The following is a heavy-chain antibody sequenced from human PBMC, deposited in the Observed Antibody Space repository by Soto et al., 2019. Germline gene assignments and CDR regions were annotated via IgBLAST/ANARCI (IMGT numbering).Heavy chain of an antibody. V-gene: IGHV1-18*01. CDR2: ISAYNGNT. CDR3: EREPNYFDY. J-gene: IGHJ4*02. CDR1: VYTFPTYG. Sequence: XSVKVSFKASVYTFPTYGISSVRQAPGQGLEWMGWISAYNGNTNYAQKLQGRVTMTTDTSTSTAYMELRSLRSGDTAVYYCEREPNYFDYWGQGTLVTVSS.